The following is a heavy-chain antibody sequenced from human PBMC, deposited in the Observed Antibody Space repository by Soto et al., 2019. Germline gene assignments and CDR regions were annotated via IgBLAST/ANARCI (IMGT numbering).Heavy chain of an antibody. CDR1: GGSISSYY. Sequence: QVQLQESGPGLVKPSETLSLTCTVSGGSISSYYWSWIRQPPGKGLEWIGYIYYSRSTNYNPSLKSRVTISVDTSKNQFSLKLSSVTPADTAVYYCARNGVLGAVYFDYWGQGTLVTVSS. CDR2: IYYSRST. J-gene: IGHJ4*02. CDR3: ARNGVLGAVYFDY. V-gene: IGHV4-59*01. D-gene: IGHD2-2*01.